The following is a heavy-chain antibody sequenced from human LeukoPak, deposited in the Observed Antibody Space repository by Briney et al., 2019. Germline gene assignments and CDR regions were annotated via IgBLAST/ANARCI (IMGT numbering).Heavy chain of an antibody. J-gene: IGHJ4*02. D-gene: IGHD4-17*01. CDR3: AREYGDLDY. Sequence: PSETPSLTCTVSGGSISGFYWSWIRQPAGKGLEWIGRINPNGGTNYNPSLKSRVTMPTDTSSNKFSLKLRSVTAADTAVYYCAREYGDLDYWGRGTLVTVSS. V-gene: IGHV4-4*07. CDR1: GGSISGFY. CDR2: INPNGGT.